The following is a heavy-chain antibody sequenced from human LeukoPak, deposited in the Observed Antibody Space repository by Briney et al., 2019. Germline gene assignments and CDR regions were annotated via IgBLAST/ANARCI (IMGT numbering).Heavy chain of an antibody. D-gene: IGHD3-3*01. Sequence: GGSLRLSCAASGFTFSSYGMHWVAQAPGKGLEWVAVISYDGSNKYYADSVKGRFTISRDNSKNTLYLQMNSLRAEDTAVYYCASGRFLEPTYGMDVWGQGTTVTVSS. CDR1: GFTFSSYG. J-gene: IGHJ6*02. CDR2: ISYDGSNK. CDR3: ASGRFLEPTYGMDV. V-gene: IGHV3-30*03.